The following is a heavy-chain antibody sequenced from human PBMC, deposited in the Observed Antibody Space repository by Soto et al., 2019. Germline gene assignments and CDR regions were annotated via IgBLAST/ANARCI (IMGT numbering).Heavy chain of an antibody. V-gene: IGHV4-59*08. CDR1: GGSISSYY. CDR3: ARGVTCGGDCYWFVP. D-gene: IGHD2-21*01. CDR2: IYYSGST. J-gene: IGHJ5*02. Sequence: PSETLSLTCTVSGGSISSYYWSWIRQPPGKGLEWIGHIYYSGSTNYNPSLKSRVTISVDTSKNQFSLKLSSVTAADTAVYYCARGVTCGGDCYWFVPWAQRTLVTVSS.